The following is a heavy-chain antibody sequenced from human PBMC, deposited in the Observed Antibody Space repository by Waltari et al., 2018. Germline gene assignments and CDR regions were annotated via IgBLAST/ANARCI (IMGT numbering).Heavy chain of an antibody. CDR1: GGSFSGYY. CDR3: ATQFRATVTTRGYYYGMDV. V-gene: IGHV4-34*01. D-gene: IGHD4-17*01. J-gene: IGHJ6*02. Sequence: QVQLQQWGAGLLKPSETLSLTCAVYGGSFSGYYWSWIRQPPGQGLEWIGEINHSGSTNYNPSLKSRVTISVDTSKNQFSLKLSSVTAADTAVYYCATQFRATVTTRGYYYGMDVWGQGTTVTVSS. CDR2: INHSGST.